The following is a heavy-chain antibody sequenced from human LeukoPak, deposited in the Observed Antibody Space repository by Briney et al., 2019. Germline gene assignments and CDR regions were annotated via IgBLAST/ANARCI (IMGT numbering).Heavy chain of an antibody. CDR1: GFTFGDYT. J-gene: IGHJ4*02. D-gene: IGHD3-22*01. V-gene: IGHV3-49*04. CDR3: ARGYYYGSSYYDGDY. CDR2: IRDRSHGGTT. Sequence: PGGSLRLSCTASGFTFGDYTMTWVRQAPGKGLEWVGFIRDRSHGGTTAYAASVQGRFTISRDDSKNIAHLHMNSLKTDDTAVYYCARGYYYGSSYYDGDYWGRGTLLTVSS.